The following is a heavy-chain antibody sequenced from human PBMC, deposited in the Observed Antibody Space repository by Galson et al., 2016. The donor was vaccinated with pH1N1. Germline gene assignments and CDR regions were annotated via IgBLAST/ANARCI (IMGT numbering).Heavy chain of an antibody. CDR3: ARVRSHEAMSGTLLY. V-gene: IGHV1-69*02. Sequence: SVKVSCKASGNGFSSHTITWVRQAPGQGLEWVGRFIPMINLANSAQKFQGRVTITADKSTTTVNMHLTSLRPEDTAVYYCARVRSHEAMSGTLLYGCQGTLVTVSS. CDR1: GNGFSSHT. D-gene: IGHD2-15*01. J-gene: IGHJ4*02. CDR2: FIPMINLA.